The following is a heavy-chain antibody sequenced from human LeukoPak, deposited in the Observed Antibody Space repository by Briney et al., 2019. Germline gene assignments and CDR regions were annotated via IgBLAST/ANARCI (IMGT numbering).Heavy chain of an antibody. CDR1: GFTFSSYG. V-gene: IGHV3-30*02. Sequence: PGGSLRLSCAASGFTFSSYGMYWVRQAPGKGLEWVAFIRYDGGNKYHADFVKGRFTISRDNFKNTLYLQMNSLRAEDTAVYYCAKGLGMTVGDYWGQGTLVTVSS. J-gene: IGHJ4*02. CDR2: IRYDGGNK. CDR3: AKGLGMTVGDY.